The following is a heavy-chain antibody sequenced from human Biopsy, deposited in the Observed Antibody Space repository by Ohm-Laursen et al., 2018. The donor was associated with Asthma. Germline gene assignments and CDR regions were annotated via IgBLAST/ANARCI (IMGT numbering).Heavy chain of an antibody. CDR1: SGSGGYMRSGNYY. Sequence: TLSLTCSLSSGSGGYMRSGNYYWGWIRQPPGKGLEWIGSIYYSGTTYYNPSLERRATVSADTSKKQCPLKLPSVTAADTAVYYCVRGSSSWHHGPFHYYYGLDVWGQGATATVSS. J-gene: IGHJ6*02. V-gene: IGHV4-39*01. CDR2: IYYSGTT. CDR3: VRGSSSWHHGPFHYYYGLDV. D-gene: IGHD6-13*01.